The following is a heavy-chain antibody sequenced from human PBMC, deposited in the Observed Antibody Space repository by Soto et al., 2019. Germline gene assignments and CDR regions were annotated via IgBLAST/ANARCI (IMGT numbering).Heavy chain of an antibody. Sequence: GGSLRLSCAASGFTFSSYWMHWVCQAPGKGLVWVSRINSDGSSTSYADSVKGRFTISRDNAKNTLYLQMNSLRAEDTAVYYCARGGWFHVDTAMYYFGYWGQGTLVTVSS. J-gene: IGHJ4*02. CDR1: GFTFSSYW. CDR2: INSDGSST. D-gene: IGHD5-18*01. CDR3: ARGGWFHVDTAMYYFGY. V-gene: IGHV3-74*01.